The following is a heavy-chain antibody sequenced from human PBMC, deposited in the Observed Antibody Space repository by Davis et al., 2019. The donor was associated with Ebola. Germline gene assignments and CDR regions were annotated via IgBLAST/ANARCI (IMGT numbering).Heavy chain of an antibody. CDR3: ARRTEVDY. D-gene: IGHD1/OR15-1a*01. CDR2: ISYDGSNK. J-gene: IGHJ4*02. CDR1: EFTFNKYA. Sequence: PGGSLRLSCAASEFTFNKYAVHWVRQAPGKGLEWVAVISYDGSNKYYADSVKGRFTISRDNSKNTLFLQMNSLRAEDTAVYYCARRTEVDYWGQGTLVTVSS. V-gene: IGHV3-30*04.